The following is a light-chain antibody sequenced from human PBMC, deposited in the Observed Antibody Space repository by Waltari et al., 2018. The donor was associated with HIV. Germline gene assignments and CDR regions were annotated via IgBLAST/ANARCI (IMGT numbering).Light chain of an antibody. CDR2: DVS. CDR1: SSDVGNYKY. CDR3: CSYAGSYPVV. J-gene: IGLJ2*01. V-gene: IGLV2-11*01. Sequence: QSALTQPRSVSGSPGQSVTISCTGTSSDVGNYKYVSWYQQHPGNVPKLRIYDVSKRPSGVPYRFSGSKSGNTASLTISGLQPEDEADYYCCSYAGSYPVVFGGGTKLTVL.